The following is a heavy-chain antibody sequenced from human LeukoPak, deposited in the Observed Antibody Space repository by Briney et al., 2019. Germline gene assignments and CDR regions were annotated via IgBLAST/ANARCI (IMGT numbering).Heavy chain of an antibody. Sequence: SETLSLTCTVSDYSISGDNYWGWIRQPPGKGLEWIGSIYHSGITYYNPSLKSRVTISVDTSKNHFSLKLSSVTAADTAVYYCARHRTYGSGTLYYYYYYMDVWGKGTTVTISS. V-gene: IGHV4-38-2*02. D-gene: IGHD3-10*01. J-gene: IGHJ6*03. CDR3: ARHRTYGSGTLYYYYYYMDV. CDR1: DYSISGDNY. CDR2: IYHSGIT.